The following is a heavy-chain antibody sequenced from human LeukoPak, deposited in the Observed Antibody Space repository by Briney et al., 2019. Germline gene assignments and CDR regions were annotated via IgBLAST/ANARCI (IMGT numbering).Heavy chain of an antibody. CDR3: ARAFQYGSGSYPYSL. J-gene: IGHJ4*02. CDR1: GFSVSNND. CDR2: VYSDGST. D-gene: IGHD3-10*01. V-gene: IGHV3-66*01. Sequence: PGGSLRLSCAASGFSVSNNDMSWVRQAPGKGLEWVSAVYSDGSTYYADSVKGRFTMSRDILKNMLFLQMNSPRAEDTAVYYCARAFQYGSGSYPYSLWGQGTLVTVSS.